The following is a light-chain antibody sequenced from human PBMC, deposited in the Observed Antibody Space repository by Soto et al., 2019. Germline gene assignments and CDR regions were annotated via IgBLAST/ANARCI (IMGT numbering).Light chain of an antibody. CDR2: ENN. Sequence: QSALTQPPSVSAAPGQKVTISCSGSSPNIGNNYVSWYQQLPGTAPKLLIYENNKRPSGIPDRFSGSKSGTSATLGITGLQTGDEADYYCGTWDSSLSVLYVFGTGTKVTVL. J-gene: IGLJ1*01. V-gene: IGLV1-51*02. CDR1: SPNIGNNY. CDR3: GTWDSSLSVLYV.